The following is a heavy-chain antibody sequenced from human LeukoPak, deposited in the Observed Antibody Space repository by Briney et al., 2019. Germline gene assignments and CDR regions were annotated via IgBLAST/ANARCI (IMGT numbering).Heavy chain of an antibody. CDR1: GFTFSSYA. CDR2: ISGRGGST. CDR3: AKGQYCSGGSCPDYYFDY. V-gene: IGHV3-23*01. J-gene: IGHJ4*02. D-gene: IGHD2-15*01. Sequence: GGSLKLSCAASGFTFSSYAMRWVRQAPGQGLEWISAISGRGGSTYYADYVKGRFTISRDNSKNTLYLQMNSLRAEDTAVYYCAKGQYCSGGSCPDYYFDYWGQGTLVTVSS.